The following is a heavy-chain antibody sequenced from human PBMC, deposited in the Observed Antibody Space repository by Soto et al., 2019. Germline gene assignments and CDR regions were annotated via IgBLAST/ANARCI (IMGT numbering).Heavy chain of an antibody. D-gene: IGHD2-21*01. Sequence: PGGPLRLSCAASGFTFSRFSMHWVRQAPGKGLAWVAVISYDGNNKHFAESAKGRFSISRDDSKNTVYLEMNNLRGDDSAVYYCARDHGIFLSYYYYGMDVWGQGTTVTVSS. CDR3: ARDHGIFLSYYYYGMDV. V-gene: IGHV3-30-3*01. CDR2: ISYDGNNK. J-gene: IGHJ6*02. CDR1: GFTFSRFS.